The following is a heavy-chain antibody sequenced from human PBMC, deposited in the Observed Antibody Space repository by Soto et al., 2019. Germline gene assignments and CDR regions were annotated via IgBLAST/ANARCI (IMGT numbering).Heavy chain of an antibody. CDR1: GFTFSSFE. D-gene: IGHD5-12*01. CDR3: AKYSTSGPSRFFDL. Sequence: GGSLRLSCAASGFTFSSFEMNWVRQAPDKGLEWASYISSSGSTKYYADSVKGRFAISRDNAKNSLWLQMSSLRAEDTAVYYCAKYSTSGPSRFFDLWGQGTLVTVSS. V-gene: IGHV3-48*03. CDR2: ISSSGSTK. J-gene: IGHJ4*02.